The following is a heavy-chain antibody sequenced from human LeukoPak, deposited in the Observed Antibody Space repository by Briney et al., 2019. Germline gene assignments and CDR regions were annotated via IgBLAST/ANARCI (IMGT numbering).Heavy chain of an antibody. CDR1: GSTFSSYG. CDR2: ISYDGSNK. CDR3: AKGGYTSSFNWFDP. D-gene: IGHD6-6*01. Sequence: QSGRSLRLSCAASGSTFSSYGMHWVRQAPGKGLEWVAVISYDGSNKYYADSVKGRFTISRDNSKNTLYLQVNSLRAEDTAVYYCAKGGYTSSFNWFDPWGQGTLVTVSS. J-gene: IGHJ5*02. V-gene: IGHV3-30*18.